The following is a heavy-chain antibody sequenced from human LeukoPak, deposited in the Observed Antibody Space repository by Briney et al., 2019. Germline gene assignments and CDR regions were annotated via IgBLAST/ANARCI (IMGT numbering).Heavy chain of an antibody. CDR1: GGTFSSYA. Sequence: SVKVSCKASGGTFSSYAISWVRQAPGQGLEWMGGIIPIFGTANYAQKFQGRVTITTDESTSTAYMELSSLRSEDTAVYYCARGKGDILTGLYYFDYWGQGTLVTVSS. D-gene: IGHD3-9*01. V-gene: IGHV1-69*05. CDR3: ARGKGDILTGLYYFDY. J-gene: IGHJ4*02. CDR2: IIPIFGTA.